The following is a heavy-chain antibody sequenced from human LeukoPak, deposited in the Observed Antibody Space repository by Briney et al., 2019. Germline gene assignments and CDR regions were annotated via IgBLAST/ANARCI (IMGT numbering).Heavy chain of an antibody. Sequence: GGSLRLSCAASGFTFSSYAMSWVRQAPGKGLGWVSAITGSGGSTYYADSVKGRFTISRDNSKNTLYLQMNSLRAEDTAVYYCAKFLPTHIVVANYYFDYWGQGTLVTVSS. J-gene: IGHJ4*02. CDR1: GFTFSSYA. CDR3: AKFLPTHIVVANYYFDY. V-gene: IGHV3-23*01. D-gene: IGHD2-21*01. CDR2: ITGSGGST.